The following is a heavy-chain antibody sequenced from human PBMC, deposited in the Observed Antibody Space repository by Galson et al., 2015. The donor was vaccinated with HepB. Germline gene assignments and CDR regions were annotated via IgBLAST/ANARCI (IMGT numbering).Heavy chain of an antibody. D-gene: IGHD1-1*01. CDR3: AKACTTSAYDAFDI. Sequence: SLRLSCAASGFTFSNYAMGWVRQAPGKGLDWVSTVTDSGSNTYYTVSVKGRFTISRDNPKNTLYLEMNSLRADDTALYYCAKACTTSAYDAFDIWGQGTMVTVSS. J-gene: IGHJ3*02. CDR2: VTDSGSNT. V-gene: IGHV3-23*01. CDR1: GFTFSNYA.